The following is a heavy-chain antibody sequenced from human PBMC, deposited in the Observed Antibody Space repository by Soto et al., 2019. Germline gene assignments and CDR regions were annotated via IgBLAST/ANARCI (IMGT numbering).Heavy chain of an antibody. CDR3: ARDRQQWLEPAGGALPF. D-gene: IGHD6-19*01. CDR1: GFTLSSYV. V-gene: IGHV3-30-3*01. J-gene: IGHJ3*01. Sequence: QVQLVESGGGVVQPGRSLRLSCAASGFTLSSYVMHWVRQAPGEGLEWVARISYAGNDNYYAGSVKGRFTISRDNSKKTLYMQMTSLRAADTAVYYCARDRQQWLEPAGGALPFWGQGTMVIVSS. CDR2: ISYAGNDN.